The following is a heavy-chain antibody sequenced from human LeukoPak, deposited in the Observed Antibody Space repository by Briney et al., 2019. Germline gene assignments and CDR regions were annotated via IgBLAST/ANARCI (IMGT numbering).Heavy chain of an antibody. CDR2: IHHTGST. CDR1: GGSFSGYY. V-gene: IGHV4-34*01. Sequence: SETLSLTCAVYGGSFSGYYWTWIRQPPGKGLELIGEIHHTGSTNYNPSLKSRVTISVDTSKNQFSLKLSSVTAADTAVYYCARPIAGAGMHAFDIWGQGTMVTVSS. D-gene: IGHD6-13*01. CDR3: ARPIAGAGMHAFDI. J-gene: IGHJ3*02.